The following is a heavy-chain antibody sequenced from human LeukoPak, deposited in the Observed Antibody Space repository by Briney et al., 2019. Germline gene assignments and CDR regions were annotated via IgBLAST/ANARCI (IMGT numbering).Heavy chain of an antibody. CDR3: AREGDNYYDSSAFDY. J-gene: IGHJ4*02. Sequence: ASVKVSCKASGYTFTSYYMHWVRQAPGQGLEWMGIINPSGGSTSYAQKFQGRVTITADKSTSTAYMELSSLRSEDTAVYYCAREGDNYYDSSAFDYWGQGTLVTVSS. CDR2: INPSGGST. V-gene: IGHV1-46*01. CDR1: GYTFTSYY. D-gene: IGHD3-22*01.